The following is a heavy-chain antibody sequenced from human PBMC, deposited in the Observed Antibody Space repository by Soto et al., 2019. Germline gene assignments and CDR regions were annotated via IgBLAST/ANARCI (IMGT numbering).Heavy chain of an antibody. CDR1: GGPISSSSYY. J-gene: IGHJ4*02. CDR2: IYYSGST. V-gene: IGHV4-39*02. CDR3: ARDKITGLFDY. Sequence: PSETLSLTCTVSGGPISSSSYYWGWIPQPPQKGLEWIGSIYYSGSTYSNPSLKSRVTISVDTPKNQFSLKLSSVTAADTAVYYCARDKITGLFDYWGQGALVTVSS. D-gene: IGHD2-8*02.